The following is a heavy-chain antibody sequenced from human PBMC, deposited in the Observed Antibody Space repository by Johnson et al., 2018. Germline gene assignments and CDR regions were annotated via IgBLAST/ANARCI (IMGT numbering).Heavy chain of an antibody. CDR2: IITIFGTA. V-gene: IGHV1-69*01. CDR1: GGTFSSYA. CDR3: GRDGYNAFDI. Sequence: QVQLVESGAEVKKPGSSVKVSCKASGGTFSSYAISWVRQAPGQGLEWMGGIITIFGTANYAQKFQGRVTITADESTSTAYMELSSLRSEATAVYYCGRDGYNAFDIWGQGTMVTVSS. J-gene: IGHJ3*02. D-gene: IGHD1-1*01.